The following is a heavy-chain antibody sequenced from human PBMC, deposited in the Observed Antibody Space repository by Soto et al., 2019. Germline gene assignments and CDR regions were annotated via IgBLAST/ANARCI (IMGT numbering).Heavy chain of an antibody. V-gene: IGHV3-30*18. CDR2: ISYDGSNK. CDR3: AKDLGYCGGDCYPDY. D-gene: IGHD2-21*02. J-gene: IGHJ4*02. Sequence: QVQLVESGGGVVQPGRSLRLSCAASGFTFSSYGMHWVRQAPGKGLEWVAVISYDGSNKYYADSVKGRFTISRDNSKNTLYPQMNSLRAKDTAVYYCAKDLGYCGGDCYPDYWGQGTLVTVSS. CDR1: GFTFSSYG.